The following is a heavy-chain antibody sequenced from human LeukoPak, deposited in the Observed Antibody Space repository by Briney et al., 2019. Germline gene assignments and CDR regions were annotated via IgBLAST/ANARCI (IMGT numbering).Heavy chain of an antibody. CDR1: GFTFSNYW. Sequence: RPGGSLRLSCAASGFTFSNYWMHWVRQAPGKGLVWVSRIKSDGSSTSYADSAKGRFTISRDNAKNTLYLQMNSLRAEDTAVYYCARDRNSRGSYWYFDLWGRGTLVTVSS. D-gene: IGHD3-22*01. J-gene: IGHJ2*01. CDR3: ARDRNSRGSYWYFDL. V-gene: IGHV3-74*01. CDR2: IKSDGSST.